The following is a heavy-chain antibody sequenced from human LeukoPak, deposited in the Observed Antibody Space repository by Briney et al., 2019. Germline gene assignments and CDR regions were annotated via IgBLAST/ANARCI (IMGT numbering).Heavy chain of an antibody. CDR1: GFTFSDYY. D-gene: IGHD4-11*01. V-gene: IGHV3-11*06. CDR2: ISISSSYT. CDR3: ARAPHYSNYGPYYYGMDV. Sequence: GGSLRLSCAASGFTFSDYYMSWIRQAPGKGLEWVSYISISSSYTNYADSVKGRFTNSRDNAKNSLYLRMNSLRAEDTAVYYCARAPHYSNYGPYYYGMDVWGQGTTVTVSS. J-gene: IGHJ6*02.